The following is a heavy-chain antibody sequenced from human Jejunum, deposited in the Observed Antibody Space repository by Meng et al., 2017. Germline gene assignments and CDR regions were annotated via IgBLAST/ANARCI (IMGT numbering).Heavy chain of an antibody. J-gene: IGHJ4*02. D-gene: IGHD2-8*01. CDR2: IDPSEST. Sequence: AQLAESGPGLVEPSGTLSLTCAVSGTSSSRTNWWSWVRQPPGKGLEWIGKIDPSESTHYNPSLKGRVTISADRSKNQFSLRLTSVTATDTAIYYCARAYCTDVSCHDFFDSWGQGTLVTVSS. V-gene: IGHV4-4*02. CDR1: GTSSSRTNW. CDR3: ARAYCTDVSCHDFFDS.